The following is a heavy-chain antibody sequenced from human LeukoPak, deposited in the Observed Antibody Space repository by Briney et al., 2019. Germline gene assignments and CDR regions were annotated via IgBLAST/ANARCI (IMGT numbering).Heavy chain of an antibody. Sequence: PSETLSLTCAVYGGSFSGYYWSWIRQPPGKGLEWIGEINHSGSTNYNPSLKSRVTISVDTSKNQFSLKLSSVTAADTAVYYCARYPLGMWDGGSLDYWGQGTLVTVSS. CDR2: INHSGST. CDR1: GGSFSGYY. V-gene: IGHV4-34*01. CDR3: ARYPLGMWDGGSLDY. J-gene: IGHJ4*02. D-gene: IGHD1-26*01.